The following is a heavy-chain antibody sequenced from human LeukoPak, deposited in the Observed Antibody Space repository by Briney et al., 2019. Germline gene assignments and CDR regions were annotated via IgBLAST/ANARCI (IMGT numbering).Heavy chain of an antibody. J-gene: IGHJ3*02. CDR1: GFTFSSYA. D-gene: IGHD5-24*01. Sequence: GSLRLSCAASGFTFSSYAMHWVRQAPGKGLEWVAVISYDGSNKYYADSVKGRFTISRDNAKNSLYLQMNSLRAEDTAVYYCAKESGRDGYNKAFDIWGQGTMVTVSS. CDR2: ISYDGSNK. CDR3: AKESGRDGYNKAFDI. V-gene: IGHV3-30*04.